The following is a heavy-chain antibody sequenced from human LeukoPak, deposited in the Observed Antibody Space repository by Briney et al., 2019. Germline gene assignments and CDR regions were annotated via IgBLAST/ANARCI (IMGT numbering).Heavy chain of an antibody. CDR1: GGSLDNYY. Sequence: SETLSLTCTVSGGSLDNYYWSWIRQPPGKALEWIGYISDSGSTNYNPSLESRVTISVDTSKNQFSLKLNSVTAADTAVYYCARQPTTVTTGDAFDIWGQGTTVNASS. D-gene: IGHD4-17*01. CDR2: ISDSGST. J-gene: IGHJ3*02. CDR3: ARQPTTVTTGDAFDI. V-gene: IGHV4-59*08.